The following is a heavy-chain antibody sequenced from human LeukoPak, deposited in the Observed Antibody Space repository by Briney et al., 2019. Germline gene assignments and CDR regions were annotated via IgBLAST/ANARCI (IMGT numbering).Heavy chain of an antibody. CDR2: IIPIFGTA. CDR1: GGTFSSYA. D-gene: IGHD4-17*01. V-gene: IGHV1-69*01. CDR3: ASDLDFDYGDYVPNDAFDI. Sequence: SVKVSCKASGGTFSSYAISWVRQAPGQGLEWMGGIIPIFGTANYAQKFQGRVTITADGSTSTAYMELSSLRSEDTAVYYCASDLDFDYGDYVPNDAFDIWGQGTMVTVSS. J-gene: IGHJ3*02.